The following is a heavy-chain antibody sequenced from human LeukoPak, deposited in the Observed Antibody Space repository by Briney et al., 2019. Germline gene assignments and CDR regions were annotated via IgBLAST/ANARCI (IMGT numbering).Heavy chain of an antibody. Sequence: PGGSLTLSCAASGFTFSDYDMHWVRQATGKGLEWVSAIGTAGDTYYTGSVKGRFTISRENAKNYLYLQMNSLRAGDTAVYYCARVAKERVGGVYYFDYWGQGTLVTVSS. CDR3: ARVAKERVGGVYYFDY. CDR2: IGTAGDT. V-gene: IGHV3-13*01. J-gene: IGHJ4*02. D-gene: IGHD1-1*01. CDR1: GFTFSDYD.